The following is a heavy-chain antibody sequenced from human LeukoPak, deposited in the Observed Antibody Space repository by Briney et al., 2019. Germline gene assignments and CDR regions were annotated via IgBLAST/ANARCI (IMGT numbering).Heavy chain of an antibody. CDR1: GFTFSDYY. CDR3: ARVAAAGIGAFDI. CDR2: ISSSSSYT. V-gene: IGHV3-11*06. J-gene: IGHJ3*02. D-gene: IGHD6-13*01. Sequence: GGSLRLSCAASGFTFSDYYMSWIRQAPGKGLEWVSYISSSSSYTNYADSVKGRFTISRDNAENSLYLQMNSLRAEDTAVYYCARVAAAGIGAFDIWGQGTMVTVSS.